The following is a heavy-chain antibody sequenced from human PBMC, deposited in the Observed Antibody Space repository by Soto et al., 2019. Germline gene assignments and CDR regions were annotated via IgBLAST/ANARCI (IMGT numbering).Heavy chain of an antibody. J-gene: IGHJ4*02. CDR1: GYSFTSYW. Sequence: GESLEISCKGSGYSFTSYWIGWVRQMPGKGLEWMGIIYPSDSDTRYSPSFQGQVTISADKSISTAYLQWSSLKASDTAMYYCARHLGDGYDSSGYYGYFDYWGQGTLVTVS. CDR3: ARHLGDGYDSSGYYGYFDY. CDR2: IYPSDSDT. D-gene: IGHD3-22*01. V-gene: IGHV5-51*01.